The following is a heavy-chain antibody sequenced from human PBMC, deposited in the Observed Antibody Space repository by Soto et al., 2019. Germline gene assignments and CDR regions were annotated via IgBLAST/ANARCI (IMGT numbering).Heavy chain of an antibody. CDR3: ARSSAAPIFGVVTLYYYYYMDV. J-gene: IGHJ6*03. Sequence: SDTLSLTCAVYGGSFSGYYWSWIRPPPGKGLEWIGEINHSGSTNYNPSLKSRVTIPVDTSKNQFSLKLSSVTAADTAVYYCARSSAAPIFGVVTLYYYYYMDVWGKGTTVT. D-gene: IGHD3-3*01. V-gene: IGHV4-34*01. CDR1: GGSFSGYY. CDR2: INHSGST.